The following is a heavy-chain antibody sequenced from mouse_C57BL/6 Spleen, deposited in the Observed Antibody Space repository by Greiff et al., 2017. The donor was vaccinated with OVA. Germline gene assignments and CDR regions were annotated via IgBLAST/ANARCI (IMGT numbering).Heavy chain of an antibody. Sequence: VQRQESGAELARPGASVKLSCKASGYTFTSYGISWVKQRTGQGLEWIGEIYPRSGNTYYNEKFKGKATLTADKSSSTAYMELRSLTSEDSAVYFCAREGEKYYAMDYWGQGTSVTVSS. D-gene: IGHD2-13*01. CDR3: AREGEKYYAMDY. J-gene: IGHJ4*01. CDR1: GYTFTSYG. CDR2: IYPRSGNT. V-gene: IGHV1-81*01.